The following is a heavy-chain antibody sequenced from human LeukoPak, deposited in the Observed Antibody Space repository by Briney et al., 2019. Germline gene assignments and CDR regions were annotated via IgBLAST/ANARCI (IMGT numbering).Heavy chain of an antibody. J-gene: IGHJ6*02. V-gene: IGHV3-9*01. CDR2: ISWNSGSI. Sequence: PGGSLRLSCAASGFTFDDYAMHWVRQAPGKGLEWVSGISWNSGSIGYADSVKGRFTISRDNAKNSLYLQMNSLRAEDTALYYCAKVVDVWGQGTTVTVSS. CDR3: AKVVDV. CDR1: GFTFDDYA.